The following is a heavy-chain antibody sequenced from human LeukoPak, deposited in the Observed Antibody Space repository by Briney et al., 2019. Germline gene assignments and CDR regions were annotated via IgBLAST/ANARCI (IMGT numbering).Heavy chain of an antibody. D-gene: IGHD3-22*01. J-gene: IGHJ3*01. CDR3: ARVREDYYDSSGPSDAFDV. V-gene: IGHV4-39*07. Sequence: SDTLSLTCTVSGGSISRSRDYWGWIRQPPGKGLEWIGSIYYSGSTYYNPSLKSRVTISVDTSKNQFSLKLSSVTAADTAVYYCARVREDYYDSSGPSDAFDVWGQGIMVTVSS. CDR2: IYYSGST. CDR1: GGSISRSRDY.